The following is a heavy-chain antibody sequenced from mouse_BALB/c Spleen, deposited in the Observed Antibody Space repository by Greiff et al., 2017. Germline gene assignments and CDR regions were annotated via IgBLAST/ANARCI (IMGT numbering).Heavy chain of an antibody. CDR1: GYTFTSYY. CDR2: IYPGDGST. D-gene: IGHD1-1*01. Sequence: QVQLQQSGPELVKPGASVKMSCKASGYTFTSYYIHWVKQRPGQGLEWIGWIYPGDGSTKYNEKFKGKTTLTADKSSSTAYMLLSSLTSEDSAIYFCARDGSSSYAMDYWGQGTSVTVSS. V-gene: IGHV1S56*01. CDR3: ARDGSSSYAMDY. J-gene: IGHJ4*01.